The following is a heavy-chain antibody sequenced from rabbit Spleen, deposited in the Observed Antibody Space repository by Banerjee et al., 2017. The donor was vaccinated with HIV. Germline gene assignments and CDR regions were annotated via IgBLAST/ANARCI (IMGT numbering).Heavy chain of an antibody. V-gene: IGHV1S40*01. Sequence: QSLEESGGDLVKPGASLTLTCTASGFSFSRSDYMCWVRQAPGKRLEWIACIYAGTIGSTYSASWAKGRFTCSKTSSTTVTLQMTSLTAADTATYFCARDAGSSFSSYGMDLWGPGTLVTVS. CDR3: ARDAGSSFSSYGMDL. D-gene: IGHD8-1*01. CDR2: IYAGTIGST. J-gene: IGHJ6*01. CDR1: GFSFSRSDY.